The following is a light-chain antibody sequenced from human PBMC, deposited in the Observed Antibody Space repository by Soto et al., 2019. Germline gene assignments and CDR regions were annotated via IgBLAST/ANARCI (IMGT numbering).Light chain of an antibody. V-gene: IGLV7-46*01. J-gene: IGLJ1*01. Sequence: QAVVTQEPSLTVSPGGTVTLTCGSSTGAVTSGQTPYWFQQKPAQAPKTLPYDTNKRPSRTPARFSGSLLGGKAALTVSGAQPEDEADYYCLLSYAGYRVFGAGTKLTVL. CDR1: TGAVTSGQT. CDR2: DTN. CDR3: LLSYAGYRV.